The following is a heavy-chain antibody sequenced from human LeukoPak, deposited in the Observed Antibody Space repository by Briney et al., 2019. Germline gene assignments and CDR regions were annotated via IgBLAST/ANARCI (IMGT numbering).Heavy chain of an antibody. D-gene: IGHD3-22*01. CDR2: ISSSSSTI. Sequence: GGSLRLSCAASGFTFSSYSMNGVRQPPGKGLDGVSYISSSSSTIYYADSVKGRFTISRDNAKNSLYLQMNSLRDEDTAVYYCARDADSSGYYSDYWGQGTLVTVSS. V-gene: IGHV3-48*02. CDR1: GFTFSSYS. J-gene: IGHJ4*02. CDR3: ARDADSSGYYSDY.